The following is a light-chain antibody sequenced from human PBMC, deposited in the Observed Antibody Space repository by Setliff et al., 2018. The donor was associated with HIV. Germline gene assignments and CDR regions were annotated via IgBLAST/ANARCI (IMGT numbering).Light chain of an antibody. CDR3: GSYTSTTSYV. CDR1: SSDVGAYKY. Sequence: QSALTQPASVPGSPGQSITISCTGTSSDVGAYKYVSWYQQHPGKAPKLMIYEVSNRPSGVSDRFSGPKSGSTASLTISGLQAEDEADYYCGSYTSTTSYVFGSGTKVTVL. CDR2: EVS. J-gene: IGLJ1*01. V-gene: IGLV2-14*01.